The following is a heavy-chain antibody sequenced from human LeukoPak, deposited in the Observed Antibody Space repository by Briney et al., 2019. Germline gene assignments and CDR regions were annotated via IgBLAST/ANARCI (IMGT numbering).Heavy chain of an antibody. CDR3: AIYYGSGRLPQLRAEGNFDY. CDR1: GYTFTSYG. Sequence: GASVKVSCKASGYTFTSYGISWVRQAPGQGLEWMGWISAYNGNTNYAQKFQGRVTMTTDTSTSTAYMELRSLRSDDTAVYYCAIYYGSGRLPQLRAEGNFDYWGQGTLVTVSS. V-gene: IGHV1-18*01. D-gene: IGHD3-10*01. CDR2: ISAYNGNT. J-gene: IGHJ4*02.